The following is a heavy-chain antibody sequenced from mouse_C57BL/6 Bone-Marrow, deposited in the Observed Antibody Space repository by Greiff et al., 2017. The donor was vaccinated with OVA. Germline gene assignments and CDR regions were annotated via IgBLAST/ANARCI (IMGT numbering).Heavy chain of an antibody. J-gene: IGHJ3*01. CDR3: ARYGSSFAWFAY. Sequence: QVQLQQSGAELVRPGTSVKMSCKASGYTFTNYWIGWAKQRPGHGLEWIGDIYTGGGYTNYNEKLKGKATLTADKSSSTAYMQFSSLTSEDSAIYYCARYGSSFAWFAYWGQGTLVTVSA. CDR1: GYTFTNYW. V-gene: IGHV1-63*01. CDR2: IYTGGGYT. D-gene: IGHD1-1*01.